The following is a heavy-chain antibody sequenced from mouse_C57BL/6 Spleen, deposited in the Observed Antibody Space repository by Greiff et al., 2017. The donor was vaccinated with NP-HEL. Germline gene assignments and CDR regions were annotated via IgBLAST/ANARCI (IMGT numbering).Heavy chain of an antibody. V-gene: IGHV5-17*01. CDR1: GFTFSDYG. D-gene: IGHD1-1*02. CDR3: ARAHGSYFAWFAY. Sequence: EVQGVESGGGLVKPGGSLKLSCAASGFTFSDYGMHWVRQAPEKGLEWVAYISSGSSTIYYADKVKGRFTISRDNAKNTLFLQMTSLRSEDTAMYDGARAHGSYFAWFAYWGQGTLVTVSA. J-gene: IGHJ3*01. CDR2: ISSGSSTI.